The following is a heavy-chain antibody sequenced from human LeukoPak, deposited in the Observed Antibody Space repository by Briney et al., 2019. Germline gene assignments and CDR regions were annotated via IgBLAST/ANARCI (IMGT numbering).Heavy chain of an antibody. CDR3: AKDRLRLGEFSDFDY. Sequence: EASVKVSFKGSGYTFTSYGISWVRQAPGQGLEWMGWISAYNGNTNYAQKLQGRVTITTATSTSTAYMELRSLRSDDTAVYYCAKDRLRLGEFSDFDYWGQGTLVTVSS. V-gene: IGHV1-18*04. D-gene: IGHD3-16*01. CDR1: GYTFTSYG. J-gene: IGHJ4*02. CDR2: ISAYNGNT.